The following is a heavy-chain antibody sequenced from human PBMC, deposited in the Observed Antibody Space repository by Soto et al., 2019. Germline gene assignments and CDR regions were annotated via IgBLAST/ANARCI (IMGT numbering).Heavy chain of an antibody. CDR2: INTDGSYR. V-gene: IGHV3-74*01. D-gene: IGHD2-15*01. Sequence: EVPLVESGGGLVQPGGSLRLSCAASGFTFSSHWIHWVRQVPGKGLVWVSRINTDGSYRNYADSVEGRFTISRDNAKNTVYLQMNSLRAEDTALYYCTRGSGGFVDYWGQGTLVTVSS. J-gene: IGHJ4*02. CDR3: TRGSGGFVDY. CDR1: GFTFSSHW.